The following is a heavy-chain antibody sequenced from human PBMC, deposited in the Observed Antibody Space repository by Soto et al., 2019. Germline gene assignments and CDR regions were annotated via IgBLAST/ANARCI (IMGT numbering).Heavy chain of an antibody. V-gene: IGHV3-48*03. CDR1: GFTFSSYE. Sequence: GGSLRLSCAASGFTFSSYEMNWVRQAPGKGLEWVSYISSSGSTIYYADSVKGRFTISRDNAKNSLYLQMNSLRAEDTAVYYCARDVAGYGPIDYWGQGTLVTVYS. CDR3: ARDVAGYGPIDY. CDR2: ISSSGSTI. D-gene: IGHD5-18*01. J-gene: IGHJ4*02.